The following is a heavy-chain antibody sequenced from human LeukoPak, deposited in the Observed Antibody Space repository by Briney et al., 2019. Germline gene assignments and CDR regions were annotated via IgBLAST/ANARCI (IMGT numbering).Heavy chain of an antibody. D-gene: IGHD2-21*02. CDR1: GGSFSSYS. CDR3: ARSDMKTVVTHDAFDI. V-gene: IGHV4-59*01. CDR2: INYSGST. Sequence: SETLSLPCAVSGGSFSSYSWSWIRQPPGKGLEWVGDINYSGSTNYNPSLESRVTISVGTYNNQFFLKLSSVTAADTAVDYCARSDMKTVVTHDAFDIWGQGTMVTVSS. J-gene: IGHJ3*02.